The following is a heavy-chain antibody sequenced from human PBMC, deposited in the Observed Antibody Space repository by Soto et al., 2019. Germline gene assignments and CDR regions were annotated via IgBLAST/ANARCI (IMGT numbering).Heavy chain of an antibody. CDR2: IYPYDSNT. Sequence: GESLKISCKDSGYSFTSYWIAWVRQTPGKGLEWMGIIYPYDSNTRYSPSFQGQVTISADKSVSTAYLQWSSLKASDTAMYYCTRDLDYNGNSEPFNIWGQGTMVTVSS. J-gene: IGHJ3*02. CDR3: TRDLDYNGNSEPFNI. CDR1: GYSFTSYW. D-gene: IGHD4-4*01. V-gene: IGHV5-51*01.